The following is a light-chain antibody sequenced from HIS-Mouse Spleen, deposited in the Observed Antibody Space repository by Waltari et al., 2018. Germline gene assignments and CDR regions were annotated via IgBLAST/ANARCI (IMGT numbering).Light chain of an antibody. CDR2: AAS. J-gene: IGKJ1*01. Sequence: AIRMTQSPSSLSASTGDRVTMGCRGGRGGRGGLAWYQQKPGKAPKLLIYAASTLQSGVPSRFSGSGSGTDFTLTISCLQSEDFATYYCQQYYSYPWTFGQGTKVEIK. V-gene: IGKV1-8*01. CDR3: QQYYSYPWT. CDR1: RGGRGG.